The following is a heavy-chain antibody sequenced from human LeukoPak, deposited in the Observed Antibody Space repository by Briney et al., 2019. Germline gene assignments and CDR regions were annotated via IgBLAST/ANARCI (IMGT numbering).Heavy chain of an antibody. CDR3: ARDYFCSSTSCSATVAFDI. CDR1: GFTFSIYG. V-gene: IGHV3-30*03. Sequence: GGSLRLSCAASGFTFSIYGMHWVRQAPGKGLEWVAVISYDGSNEYYADSVKGRFTISRDNSKNTLYLQMNSLRPEDAAVYYCARDYFCSSTSCSATVAFDIWGQGTMVTVSS. D-gene: IGHD2-2*01. J-gene: IGHJ3*02. CDR2: ISYDGSNE.